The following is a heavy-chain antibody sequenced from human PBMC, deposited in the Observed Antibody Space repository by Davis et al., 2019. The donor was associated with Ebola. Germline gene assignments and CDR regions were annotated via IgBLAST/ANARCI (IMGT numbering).Heavy chain of an antibody. Sequence: MPSETLSLTCAVYGGSFSDSFWRCICRSPAKGLEWIGKISHGGVSDYNPSLRSRVTISVDTSRDQFSLKMNPVTAADTAVYYCARRRRTVTTFVDYWGQGTLVTVSS. CDR2: ISHGGVS. J-gene: IGHJ4*02. V-gene: IGHV4-34*01. CDR1: GGSFSDSF. D-gene: IGHD4-17*01. CDR3: ARRRRTVTTFVDY.